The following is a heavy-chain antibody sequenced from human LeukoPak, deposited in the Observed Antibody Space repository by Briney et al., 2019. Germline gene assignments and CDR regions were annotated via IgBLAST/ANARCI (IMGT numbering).Heavy chain of an antibody. CDR1: GGSISSSNW. CDR2: IYHSGST. V-gene: IGHV4-4*02. CDR3: ASTPSRGYCGGDCYLSEWYSDL. J-gene: IGHJ2*01. Sequence: SETLSLTCAVSGGSISSSNWWSWVRQPPGKGLEWIGEIYHSGSTNYNPSLKSRVTISVDKSKNQFSLKLSSVTAADTAVYYCASTPSRGYCGGDCYLSEWYSDLWGRGTLVTVSS. D-gene: IGHD2-21*02.